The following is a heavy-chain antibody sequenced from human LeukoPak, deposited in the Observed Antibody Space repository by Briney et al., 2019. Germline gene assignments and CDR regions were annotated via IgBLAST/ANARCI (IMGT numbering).Heavy chain of an antibody. D-gene: IGHD4-17*01. CDR2: IDPNSGDT. V-gene: IGHV1-2*02. CDR3: AREFMTTVTLDV. J-gene: IGHJ6*04. CDR1: GYTFTGYY. Sequence: GASVKVSGKASGYTFTGYYMHWVRQAPGQGLEWMGWIDPNSGDTNYAQKFQGRVTMTRDTSISTAYMEVSRLTSDDTAVYYCAREFMTTVTLDVWGEGTTVTVSS.